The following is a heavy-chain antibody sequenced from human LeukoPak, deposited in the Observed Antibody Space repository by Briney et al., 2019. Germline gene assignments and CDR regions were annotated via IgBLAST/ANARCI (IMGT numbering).Heavy chain of an antibody. CDR3: ARGGRCSGGSCYSNFDY. J-gene: IGHJ4*02. CDR1: GFTFSSYA. V-gene: IGHV3-30*04. D-gene: IGHD2-15*01. CDR2: ISYDGSNK. Sequence: GGSLRLSCAASGFTFSSYAMHWVRQAPGKGLEWVAVISYDGSNKYYADSVKGRFTISRENSKNRLYLQMNSLRAEDTAVYYCARGGRCSGGSCYSNFDYWGQGTLVTVSS.